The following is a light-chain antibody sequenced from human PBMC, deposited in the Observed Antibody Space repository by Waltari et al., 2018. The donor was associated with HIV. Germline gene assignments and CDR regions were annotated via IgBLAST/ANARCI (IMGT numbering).Light chain of an antibody. J-gene: IGLJ3*02. CDR3: QSYDSNDPWV. V-gene: IGLV6-57*04. CDR1: SGNIASNY. CDR2: EDN. Sequence: NFKLTQPLSVSESPGKTVTISCTRSSGNIASNYVQWYQQRPGSAPPTVSYEDNQRPSGFPDRFSGSVDSASNPSSLTISWLKTEDEADYYCQSYDSNDPWVFGGGTKLTVL.